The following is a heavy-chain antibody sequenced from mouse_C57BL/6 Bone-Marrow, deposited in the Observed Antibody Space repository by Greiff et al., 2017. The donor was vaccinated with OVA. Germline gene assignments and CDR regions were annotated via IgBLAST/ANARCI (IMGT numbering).Heavy chain of an antibody. CDR3: ARGYCGSSYWYFEV. J-gene: IGHJ1*03. CDR1: GYTFTSYW. Sequence: QVQLQQPGAELVKPGASVKMSCKASGYTFTSYWITWVKQRPGQGLEWIGDIYPGSGSTNYNEKFKSKATLTVDTSSSTAYMQLSSLTSEDSAVYYGARGYCGSSYWYFEVWGTGTTVTVSS. D-gene: IGHD1-1*01. CDR2: IYPGSGST. V-gene: IGHV1-55*01.